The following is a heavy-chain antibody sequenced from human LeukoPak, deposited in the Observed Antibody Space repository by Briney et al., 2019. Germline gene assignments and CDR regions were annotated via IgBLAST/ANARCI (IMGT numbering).Heavy chain of an antibody. CDR1: GGSISSGGYY. V-gene: IGHV4-30-2*01. CDR3: AREEGRYYYDSSGYIDY. J-gene: IGHJ4*02. Sequence: SQTLSLTCTVSGGSISSGGYYWSWIRQPPGKGLEWIGEINHSGSTNYNPSLKSRVTISVDTSKNQFSLKLSSVTAADTAVYYCAREEGRYYYDSSGYIDYWGQGTLVTVSS. D-gene: IGHD3-22*01. CDR2: INHSGST.